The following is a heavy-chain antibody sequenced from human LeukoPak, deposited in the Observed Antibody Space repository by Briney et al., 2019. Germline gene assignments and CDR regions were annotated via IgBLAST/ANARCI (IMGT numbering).Heavy chain of an antibody. CDR3: ARVSCSSTSCYYNY. Sequence: SETLSLTCTVSGGSISSGGYYWSWIRQYPGKGLEWIGYIYYSGSTYYNPSLKSRVTISVDTSKNQFSLKLSSVTAADTAVYYCARVSCSSTSCYYNYWGQGTLVTVSS. CDR1: GGSISSGGYY. CDR2: IYYSGST. D-gene: IGHD2-2*01. J-gene: IGHJ4*02. V-gene: IGHV4-31*03.